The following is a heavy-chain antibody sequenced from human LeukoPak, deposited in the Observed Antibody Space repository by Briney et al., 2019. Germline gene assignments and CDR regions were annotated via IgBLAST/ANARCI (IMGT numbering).Heavy chain of an antibody. V-gene: IGHV1-18*01. D-gene: IGHD3-16*02. J-gene: IGHJ4*02. CDR2: ISAYNGHT. Sequence: ASVKVSCKASGYTFTNYGISWVRQAPGQGLEWMGWISAYNGHTKYAQKLQGRVTMTTDTSTNTAYMELRSLRSDDTAIYYCARGYRLHLGDLSAVSPLDYWGQGTLVTVSS. CDR3: ARGYRLHLGDLSAVSPLDY. CDR1: GYTFTNYG.